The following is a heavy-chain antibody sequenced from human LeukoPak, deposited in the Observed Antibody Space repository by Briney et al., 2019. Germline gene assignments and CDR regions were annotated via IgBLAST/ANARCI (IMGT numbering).Heavy chain of an antibody. Sequence: GGSLRLSCAASGFTLSSYWMHWVRQAPGKRLVWVSRINSDGSSTSYADSVKGRFTISRDNAKNTLYLQMNSLRAEDTAVYYCATARPGGDCFDYWGQGTLVTVSS. CDR2: INSDGSST. V-gene: IGHV3-74*01. J-gene: IGHJ4*02. CDR3: ATARPGGDCFDY. CDR1: GFTLSSYW. D-gene: IGHD2-21*01.